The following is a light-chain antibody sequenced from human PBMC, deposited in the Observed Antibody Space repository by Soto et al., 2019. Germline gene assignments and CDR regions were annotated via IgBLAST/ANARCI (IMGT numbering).Light chain of an antibody. CDR2: GAS. Sequence: EIVMTQSPATLSVSPGERATLSCRASQSVSSNLAWYQQKPGQAPRLLIYGASTRATGIPARFSGSGYETEFTLTISSLQSEDFAVYYCQQYNNWLTFGGGTKVEIK. J-gene: IGKJ4*01. V-gene: IGKV3D-15*01. CDR1: QSVSSN. CDR3: QQYNNWLT.